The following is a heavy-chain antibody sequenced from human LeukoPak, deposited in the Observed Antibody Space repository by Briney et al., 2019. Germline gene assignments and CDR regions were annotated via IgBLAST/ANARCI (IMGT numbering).Heavy chain of an antibody. CDR2: IYYSGST. Sequence: LETLSLTCTVSGGSISSYYWSWIRQPPVKGLEWIGYIYYSGSTNYNPSLKSRVTISVDTSKNQFSLKLSSVTAADTAVYYCARHGTWTQNWFDPWGQGTLVTVSS. D-gene: IGHD1-26*01. J-gene: IGHJ5*02. CDR1: GGSISSYY. CDR3: ARHGTWTQNWFDP. V-gene: IGHV4-59*08.